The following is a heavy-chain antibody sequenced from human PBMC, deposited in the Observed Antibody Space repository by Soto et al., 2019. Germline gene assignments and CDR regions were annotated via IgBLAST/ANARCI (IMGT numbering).Heavy chain of an antibody. CDR2: IIPIFGTA. D-gene: IGHD2-2*01. V-gene: IGHV1-69*06. CDR3: ARSSPLRGVVVPAATYNWFDP. J-gene: IGHJ5*02. Sequence: SVKVSCKASGGTFSSYAISWVRQAPGQGLEWMGGIIPIFGTANYAQKFQGRVTITADKSTSTAYMELSSLRSEDTTVYYCARSSPLRGVVVPAATYNWFDPWGQGTLVTVSS. CDR1: GGTFSSYA.